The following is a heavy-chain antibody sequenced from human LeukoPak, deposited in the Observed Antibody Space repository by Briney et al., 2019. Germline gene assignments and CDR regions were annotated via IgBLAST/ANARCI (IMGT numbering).Heavy chain of an antibody. Sequence: SETLSLTCTVSGGSISSYYWSWIRQPPGKGLEWIRYIYYTGSTNYNPSLKSRVTISVDTSKNQFSLKLSSVTAADTAVYYCARWYYYDSSGAVDYWGQGTLVTVSS. J-gene: IGHJ4*02. D-gene: IGHD3-22*01. CDR3: ARWYYYDSSGAVDY. CDR1: GGSISSYY. CDR2: IYYTGST. V-gene: IGHV4-59*01.